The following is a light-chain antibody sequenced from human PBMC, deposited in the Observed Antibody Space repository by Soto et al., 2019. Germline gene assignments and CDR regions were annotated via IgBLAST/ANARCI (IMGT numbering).Light chain of an antibody. J-gene: IGKJ1*01. CDR3: QQYGSSPTWT. V-gene: IGKV3-20*01. CDR2: GAS. Sequence: EIVLTQSPGTLSLSPGERATLSCRASQSVSSSYLAWYQQKPGQAPMLLIYGASSRATGIPDRFSGSGSGTDFTLTISRLEPEDFAVYYCQQYGSSPTWTFVQGTKVEIK. CDR1: QSVSSSY.